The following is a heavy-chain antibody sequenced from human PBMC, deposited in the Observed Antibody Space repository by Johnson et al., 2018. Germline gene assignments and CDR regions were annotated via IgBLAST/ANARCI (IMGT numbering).Heavy chain of an antibody. V-gene: IGHV3-66*01. CDR1: GLTVSNNY. Sequence: VQLVQSGGGLVQPGGSLRLSCAASGLTVSNNYMSWVRQAPGTGLEWVSVIYSGGSTYYADSVKGRFTISRDNSKNTRYLQMNSLRAEDTAVYYCASESTTVDTRDAFDIWGQGTMVTVSS. CDR2: IYSGGST. CDR3: ASESTTVDTRDAFDI. D-gene: IGHD4-23*01. J-gene: IGHJ3*02.